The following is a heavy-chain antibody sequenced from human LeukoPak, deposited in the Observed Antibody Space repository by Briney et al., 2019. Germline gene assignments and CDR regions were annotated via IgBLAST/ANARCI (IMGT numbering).Heavy chain of an antibody. CDR3: ARVRYYGSGTYPIVGPFDY. V-gene: IGHV4-38-2*01. CDR1: DYSISSSYY. CDR2: IYHSGNT. J-gene: IGHJ4*02. D-gene: IGHD3-10*01. Sequence: SETLSLTCAVSDYSISSSYYWGWIRQPPGKGLEWIGSIYHSGNTYYNPSLKSRVTISVDTSKNQFSVKLNSVTAAETAVYYCARVRYYGSGTYPIVGPFDYWGQGTLVTVSS.